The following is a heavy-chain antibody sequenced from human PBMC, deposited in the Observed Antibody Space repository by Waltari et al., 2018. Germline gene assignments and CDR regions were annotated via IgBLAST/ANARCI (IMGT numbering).Heavy chain of an antibody. D-gene: IGHD6-6*01. V-gene: IGHV4-34*01. Sequence: QVQLQQWGAGLLKPSETLSLTCAVYGGSFSGYYWSWTRQPPGKGLEWIGEINHSGSTNYNPSLKSRVTISVDTSKNQFSLKLSSVTAADTAVYYCATTYCSSSCEDYWGQGTLVTVSS. CDR2: INHSGST. CDR3: ATTYCSSSCEDY. CDR1: GGSFSGYY. J-gene: IGHJ4*02.